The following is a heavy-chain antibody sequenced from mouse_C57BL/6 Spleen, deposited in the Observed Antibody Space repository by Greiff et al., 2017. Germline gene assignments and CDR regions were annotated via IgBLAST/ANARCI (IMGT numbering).Heavy chain of an antibody. D-gene: IGHD4-1*01. CDR1: GYAFTNYL. CDR3: ARDPSWGYAMDY. CDR2: INPGSGGT. V-gene: IGHV1-54*01. Sequence: VQLQQSGAELVRPGTSVKVSCKASGYAFTNYLIEWVKQRPGQGLEWIGVINPGSGGTNYNEKFKGKATLTADKSSSTAYMQLSSLTSEDSAVYFCARDPSWGYAMDYWGQGTSVTVSS. J-gene: IGHJ4*01.